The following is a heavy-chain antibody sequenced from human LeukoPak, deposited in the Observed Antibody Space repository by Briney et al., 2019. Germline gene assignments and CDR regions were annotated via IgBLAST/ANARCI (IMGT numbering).Heavy chain of an antibody. J-gene: IGHJ4*02. D-gene: IGHD4-17*01. CDR3: EKELRSQYFDY. CDR2: ITDSGDST. V-gene: IGHV3-23*01. CDR1: GFTFSSYA. Sequence: PGRSLRLSCAASGFTFSSYAMSWVRQAPGKGLEWVSAITDSGDSTYYADSVKGRFTISRDNSKNTLYLQMNSLRAEDTAVYYCEKELRSQYFDYWGQGTLVTVSS.